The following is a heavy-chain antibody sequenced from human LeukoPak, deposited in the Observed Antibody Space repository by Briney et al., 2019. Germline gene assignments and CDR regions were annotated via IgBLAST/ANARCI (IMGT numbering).Heavy chain of an antibody. Sequence: GGSLRLSCAASGFTFSSYAMHWVRQAPGKGLEWVAVISYDGSNKYYADSVKGRFTISRDNSKNTLYLQMNSLRAEDTAVYYCARDRGLDWNYGGSFDYWGQGTLVTVSS. D-gene: IGHD1-7*01. CDR1: GFTFSSYA. V-gene: IGHV3-30*04. CDR2: ISYDGSNK. J-gene: IGHJ4*02. CDR3: ARDRGLDWNYGGSFDY.